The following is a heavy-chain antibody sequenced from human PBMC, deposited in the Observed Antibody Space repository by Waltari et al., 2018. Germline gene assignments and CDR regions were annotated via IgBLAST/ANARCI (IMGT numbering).Heavy chain of an antibody. CDR3: SRGITIVEAQDNDDY. J-gene: IGHJ4*02. D-gene: IGHD3-10*01. CDR2: ISGSGDNT. CDR1: GFAFSNYA. V-gene: IGHV3-23*01. Sequence: EVQLLESGGGLVQPGGSLRLSCAASGFAFSNYAMTWVRQAPGKGLEWVSSISGSGDNTYYADSVKGRFTVSRDNAGDSLYLQMNSLTAEDTATYYCSRGITIVEAQDNDDYWGQGTLVTVSS.